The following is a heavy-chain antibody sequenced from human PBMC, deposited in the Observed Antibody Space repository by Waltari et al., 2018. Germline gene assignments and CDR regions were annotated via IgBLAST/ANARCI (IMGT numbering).Heavy chain of an antibody. V-gene: IGHV4-39*01. CDR1: GGSSDNPKHY. D-gene: IGHD5-12*01. CDR3: ATYIGASVGTAAFDV. Sequence: QLQLHASGPGPVTPSVTLSLTCSVSGGSSDNPKHYWAGIRQPPGQGLDGIGTISYAGTTYTNPSLRSRLTMSRDTSKNQLSLTLGSTTAADTAVYYCATYIGASVGTAAFDVWGQGTMVTVSS. CDR2: ISYAGTT. J-gene: IGHJ3*01.